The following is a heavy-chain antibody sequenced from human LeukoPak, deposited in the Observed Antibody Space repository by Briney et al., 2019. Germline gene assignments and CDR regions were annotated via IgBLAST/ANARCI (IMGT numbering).Heavy chain of an antibody. CDR1: GFTFSSYG. CDR2: ISYDGSNK. Sequence: GGSLRLSCAASGFTFSSYGMHWVRQAPGKGLEWVAVISYDGSNKYYADSVKGRFTISRDNSKNTLYLQINSLRAEDTAVYYCAKEQYITMVRGVILHFDYWGQGTLVTVSS. J-gene: IGHJ4*02. V-gene: IGHV3-30*18. D-gene: IGHD3-10*01. CDR3: AKEQYITMVRGVILHFDY.